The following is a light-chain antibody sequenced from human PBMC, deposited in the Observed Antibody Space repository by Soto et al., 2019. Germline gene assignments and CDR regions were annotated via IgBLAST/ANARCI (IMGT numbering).Light chain of an antibody. Sequence: DIRVTQTTSSLSASVVDTVTITCRASQGISDYLSWFQHKPGEAPKLLIYTASSLQGGVPLRFSGAGSRTDFSLTISGLQPEDSATYYCQQTYTFPWTFGQGT. CDR1: QGISDY. V-gene: IGKV1-39*01. J-gene: IGKJ1*01. CDR2: TAS. CDR3: QQTYTFPWT.